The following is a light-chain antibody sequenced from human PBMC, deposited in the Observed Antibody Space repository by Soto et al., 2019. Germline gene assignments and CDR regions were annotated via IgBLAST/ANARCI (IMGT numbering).Light chain of an antibody. CDR3: SSYTSSNTYV. CDR1: SSDVGGYNY. Sequence: QSVLTQPASVSGSPGQSITISCTGTSSDVGGYNYVSWYQQHPGKAPKLMIYDVSNRPSGVSNRFSGSKSGNTASLTISGLQAEDEADYYCSSYTSSNTYVLGNGTKVTVL. CDR2: DVS. V-gene: IGLV2-14*01. J-gene: IGLJ1*01.